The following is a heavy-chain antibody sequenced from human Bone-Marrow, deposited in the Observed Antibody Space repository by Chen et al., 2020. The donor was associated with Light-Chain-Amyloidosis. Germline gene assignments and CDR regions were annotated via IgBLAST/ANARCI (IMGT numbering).Heavy chain of an antibody. Sequence: SGPEVKKNGESLKISCKGSGYTFPNYWIGWVRQMPGKGLEWMGVIYPDDSDARYSPSFEGQVTISADKSITTAYLQWRSLKASDTAMYYCARRRDGYNFDYWGQGTLVTVSS. CDR3: ARRRDGYNFDY. CDR1: GYTFPNYW. J-gene: IGHJ4*02. CDR2: IYPDDSDA. V-gene: IGHV5-51*01. D-gene: IGHD5-12*01.